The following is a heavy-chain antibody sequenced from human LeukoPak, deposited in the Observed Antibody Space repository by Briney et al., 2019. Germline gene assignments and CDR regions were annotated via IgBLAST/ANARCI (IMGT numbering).Heavy chain of an antibody. Sequence: PGRSLRLSCAASGFTFSNYGMHWVRQAPGMGLEWVAVVSYGGTNKYYADSVKGRFTISRDNSKNTLYLQMNSLRAEGTAMYYCARGTEDYGGSPDATIRRPFAIWGQGTLVTVST. D-gene: IGHD4-23*01. CDR3: ARGTEDYGGSPDATIRRPFAI. J-gene: IGHJ3*02. CDR2: VSYGGTNK. CDR1: GFTFSNYG. V-gene: IGHV3-30*05.